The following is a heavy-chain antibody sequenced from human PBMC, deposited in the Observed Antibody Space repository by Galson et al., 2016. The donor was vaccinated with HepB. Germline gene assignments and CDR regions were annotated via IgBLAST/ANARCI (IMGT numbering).Heavy chain of an antibody. CDR2: SRYDGSNK. CDR3: ARDNAWFGERKYYYYYGLDV. Sequence: SLSLSCAASGFTFSNYGMHWVRQAPGKGLEWVAVSRYDGSNKNYADSVKGRFTISRDNSNNTLYLQMNSLRAEDTAVYYCARDNAWFGERKYYYYYGLDVWGQGTTVTVSS. CDR1: GFTFSNYG. J-gene: IGHJ6*01. D-gene: IGHD3-10*01. V-gene: IGHV3-33*01.